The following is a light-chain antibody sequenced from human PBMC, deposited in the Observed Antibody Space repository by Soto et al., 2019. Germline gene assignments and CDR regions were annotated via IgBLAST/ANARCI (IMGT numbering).Light chain of an antibody. CDR3: QQYGSSPRT. J-gene: IGKJ1*01. CDR2: GAS. CDR1: QSVSSSY. Sequence: EIVLTQSPGTLSLSPGERATPSCRASQSVSSSYLAWYQQKPGQAPRLLIYGASSRATGIPDRFSGSGSGTDFTLIISRLEPEDFAVYYCQQYGSSPRTFGQGTK. V-gene: IGKV3-20*01.